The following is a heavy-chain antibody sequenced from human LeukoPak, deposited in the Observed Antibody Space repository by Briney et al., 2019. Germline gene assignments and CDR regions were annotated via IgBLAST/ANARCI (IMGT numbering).Heavy chain of an antibody. Sequence: RGESLKISCKGSGYSFTSYWIGWVRQMPGKGLEWMGIIYPGDSDTRYSPSFQGQVTISADKSISTAYLQWSSLKASDTAMYYCARSGYSGYDLYYYGMDVWGQGTTVTVSS. CDR1: GYSFTSYW. CDR2: IYPGDSDT. V-gene: IGHV5-51*01. J-gene: IGHJ6*02. CDR3: ARSGYSGYDLYYYGMDV. D-gene: IGHD5-12*01.